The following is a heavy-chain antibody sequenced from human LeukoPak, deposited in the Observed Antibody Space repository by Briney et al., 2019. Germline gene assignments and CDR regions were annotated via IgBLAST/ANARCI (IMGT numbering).Heavy chain of an antibody. V-gene: IGHV4-39*07. CDR3: ARDVADTAMVDY. J-gene: IGHJ4*02. CDR2: IYCSGST. D-gene: IGHD5-18*01. CDR1: GVSISSSTYY. Sequence: SETLSLACSVSGVSISSSTYYWGWIRQPPGKGLEWIGNIYCSGSTYYNPSLKSRVTISVDTSKNQFSLKLSSVTAADTAVYYCARDVADTAMVDYWGQGTLVTVSS.